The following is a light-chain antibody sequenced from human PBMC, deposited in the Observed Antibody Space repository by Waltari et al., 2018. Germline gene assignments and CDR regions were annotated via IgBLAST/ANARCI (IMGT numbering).Light chain of an antibody. CDR1: ENVKRNS. Sequence: ETVMMQSPDTLSLSPGDRATLSCRASENVKRNSLAWYQQKPGQAPRLLIYGASSRATGIPDRFSGSGSGTDFTLTISRVEPEDIAVYYCLQYGNSPGTFGQGSKLQIK. J-gene: IGKJ2*01. CDR2: GAS. V-gene: IGKV3-20*01. CDR3: LQYGNSPGT.